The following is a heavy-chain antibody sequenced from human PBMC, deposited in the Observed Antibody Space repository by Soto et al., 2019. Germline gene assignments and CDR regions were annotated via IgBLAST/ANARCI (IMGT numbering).Heavy chain of an antibody. CDR1: GFRFSSYN. CDR3: AKGDDKSGYYLAGGVDV. Sequence: QVQVVESGGGVVQPGRSLRLSCAASGFRFSSYNMDWVRQAPGKGLEWVASISYDGAVKYYAYSVKGRFSISRDNAKNTVELQMNSLRAEDSAVYYCAKGDDKSGYYLAGGVDVWGQGTTVTVSS. D-gene: IGHD3-22*01. J-gene: IGHJ6*02. CDR2: ISYDGAVK. V-gene: IGHV3-30*18.